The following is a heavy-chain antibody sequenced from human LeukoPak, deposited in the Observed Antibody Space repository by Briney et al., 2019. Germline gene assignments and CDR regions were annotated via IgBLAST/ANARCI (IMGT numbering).Heavy chain of an antibody. D-gene: IGHD5-18*01. V-gene: IGHV4-34*01. CDR3: ASRRRGYSYGYVGY. Sequence: SETLSLTCAVYGGSFSGYYWSWIRQPPGKGLEWIGEINHSGSTNYNPSLKSRVTILVDTSKNQFSLKLSSVTAADTAVYYCASRRRGYSYGYVGYWGQGTLVTVSS. CDR2: INHSGST. CDR1: GGSFSGYY. J-gene: IGHJ4*02.